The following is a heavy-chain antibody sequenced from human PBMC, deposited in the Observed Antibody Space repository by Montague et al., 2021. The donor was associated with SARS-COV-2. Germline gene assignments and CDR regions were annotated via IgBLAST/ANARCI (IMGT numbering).Heavy chain of an antibody. D-gene: IGHD1-26*01. CDR2: IYFSRST. CDR1: GGSISSYS. V-gene: IGHV4-59*01. Sequence: SETLSLTCTVSGGSISSYSWSWIRQPPGKGLELIWYIYFSRSTNXNSSLYSRVTILVDMSKNQFPLKLSSVTAADTAVYYCARGMGGSDLYYFDFWGQGTLVTVSS. J-gene: IGHJ4*02. CDR3: ARGMGGSDLYYFDF.